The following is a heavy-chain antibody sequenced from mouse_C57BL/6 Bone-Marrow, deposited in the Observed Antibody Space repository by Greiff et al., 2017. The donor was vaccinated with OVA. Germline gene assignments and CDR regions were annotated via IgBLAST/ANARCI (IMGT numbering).Heavy chain of an antibody. Sequence: VQLQQSGAELVRPGASVKLSCTASGFNIKADYMHWVTQRPAQGLEWIGWLDPETGDTDYASTFQGTATITSDTSSNKAYLQLSSLTSEDTAVYYCTSYGNFDYWGQGTTLTVSS. CDR3: TSYGNFDY. V-gene: IGHV14-4*01. J-gene: IGHJ2*01. CDR1: GFNIKADY. CDR2: LDPETGDT. D-gene: IGHD2-1*01.